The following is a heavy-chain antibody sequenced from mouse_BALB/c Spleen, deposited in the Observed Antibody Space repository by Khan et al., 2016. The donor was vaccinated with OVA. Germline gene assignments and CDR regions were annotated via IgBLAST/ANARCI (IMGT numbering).Heavy chain of an antibody. CDR3: TRPAYDSYYDY. J-gene: IGHJ2*01. CDR2: ISTYSGNT. D-gene: IGHD2-3*01. V-gene: IGHV1S137*01. Sequence: QVQLQQSGPELVRPGVSVKISCKGSGYTFTDYAMHWVKQSHAKSLEWIGLISTYSGNTNYKQKFKGKATMTEDKSSSTAYKKIARLTYEDSTIYYCTRPAYDSYYDYWGQGTTLTVSS. CDR1: GYTFTDYA.